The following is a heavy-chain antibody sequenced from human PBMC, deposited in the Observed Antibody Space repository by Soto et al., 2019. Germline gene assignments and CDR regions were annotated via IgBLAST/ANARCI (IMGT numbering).Heavy chain of an antibody. V-gene: IGHV4-59*12. J-gene: IGHJ5*02. CDR1: GGSISGFY. D-gene: IGHD6-19*01. CDR2: IYYSGNT. Sequence: SETLSLTCTVSGGSISGFYWNWIRQPPGKGLEWIGFIYYSGNTNYNPSLTSRVTISVDTSKNQFSLNLSSVTAADTAVYYCASDSEMYSSGWWGFDPWGQGTLVTVSS. CDR3: ASDSEMYSSGWWGFDP.